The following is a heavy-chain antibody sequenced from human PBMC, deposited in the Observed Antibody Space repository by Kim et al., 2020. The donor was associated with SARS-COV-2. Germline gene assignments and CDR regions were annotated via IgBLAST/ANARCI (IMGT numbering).Heavy chain of an antibody. CDR2: ISSNGGST. CDR3: VKEPRFGELIPPMDV. Sequence: GGSLRLSCSASGFTFSSYAMHWVRQAPGKGLEYVSAISSNGGSTYYADSVKGRFTISRDNSKNTLYLQMSSLRAEDTAVYYCVKEPRFGELIPPMDVWGQGTTVTVSS. J-gene: IGHJ6*02. V-gene: IGHV3-64D*09. CDR1: GFTFSSYA. D-gene: IGHD3-10*01.